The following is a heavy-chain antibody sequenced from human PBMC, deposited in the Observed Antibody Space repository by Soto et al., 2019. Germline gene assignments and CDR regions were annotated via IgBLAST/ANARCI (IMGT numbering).Heavy chain of an antibody. D-gene: IGHD1-26*01. CDR2: ISRGSHL. CDR3: ARGGGDYWDSDS. J-gene: IGHJ4*02. V-gene: IGHV3-21*01. Sequence: EVQLLESGGGLVQPGGSLRLSCAASGFIFSSYSMNWVRQAPGKGLEWVSSISRGSHLYYADSVKGRFTISRDNAKNSLSLQMNSLRDDDTAVYYCARGGGDYWDSDSWGQGTLLTVSS. CDR1: GFIFSSYS.